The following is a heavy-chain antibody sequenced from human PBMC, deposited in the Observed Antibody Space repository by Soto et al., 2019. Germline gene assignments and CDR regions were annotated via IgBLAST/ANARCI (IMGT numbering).Heavy chain of an antibody. J-gene: IGHJ4*02. CDR2: IIPILGIA. Sequence: QVQLVQSGAEVKKPGSSVKVSCKASGGTFSSYTISWVRQAPGQGLEWMGRIIPILGIANYAQKFQGRVTIIADKSTSTAYMELSSLRSEDTAVYYCHEGYCSTTSCRHDYWGQGTLVTVSS. CDR3: HEGYCSTTSCRHDY. V-gene: IGHV1-69*02. D-gene: IGHD2-2*01. CDR1: GGTFSSYT.